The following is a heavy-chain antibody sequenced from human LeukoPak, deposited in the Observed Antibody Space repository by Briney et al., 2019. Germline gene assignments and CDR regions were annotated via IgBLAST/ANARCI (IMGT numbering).Heavy chain of an antibody. D-gene: IGHD3-22*01. CDR2: ISSSGSTI. CDR3: ARDARDYYDSSGSF. J-gene: IGHJ4*02. Sequence: GGTLRLFCAASGFTFSSYEMNWVSQARGKGLEWVSYISSSGSTIYYADSVKGRFTISRDNAKSSLYLQMNSLRAEDTAVYYCARDARDYYDSSGSFWGQGTLVTVSS. V-gene: IGHV3-48*03. CDR1: GFTFSSYE.